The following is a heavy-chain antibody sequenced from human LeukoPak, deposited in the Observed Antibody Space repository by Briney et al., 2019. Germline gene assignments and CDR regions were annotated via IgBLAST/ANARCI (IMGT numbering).Heavy chain of an antibody. J-gene: IGHJ3*02. V-gene: IGHV3-30*02. Sequence: PGGSLRLSCAASGFTFKNYGMHWVRQAPGKGLEWVAFIRYDGSDKYYADSVKGRFTISRDNSKNTLYLQMNSLRAEDTAVYYCAKVLDYANDAFDIWGQGTMVTVSS. CDR2: IRYDGSDK. D-gene: IGHD2-8*01. CDR3: AKVLDYANDAFDI. CDR1: GFTFKNYG.